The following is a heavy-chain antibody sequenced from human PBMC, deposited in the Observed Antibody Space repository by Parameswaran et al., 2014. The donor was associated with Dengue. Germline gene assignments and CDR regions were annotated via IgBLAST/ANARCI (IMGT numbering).Heavy chain of an antibody. D-gene: IGHD4-17*01. CDR2: IDPSGGST. Sequence: WVRQAPGQGLEWMGIIDPSGGSTIYTQKFQGRVTMTRDTSTSTVYMELSSLRSEDTALYYCARVRDDAFDVWGQGTMVT. CDR3: ARVRDDAFDV. J-gene: IGHJ3*01. V-gene: IGHV1-46*01.